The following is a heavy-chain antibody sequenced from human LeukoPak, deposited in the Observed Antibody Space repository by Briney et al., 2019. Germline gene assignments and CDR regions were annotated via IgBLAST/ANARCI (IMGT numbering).Heavy chain of an antibody. CDR2: IYYSGST. J-gene: IGHJ4*02. Sequence: SETLSLTCTVSGGSISSYYWTWLRQPPGKGLEWIRYIYYSGSTNYNPSLKSRVTISVDTSKNQFSLKLISVTAADTAVYYCARVDSSSWYGDVATYGGLYYFHYWGQGTLVTVSS. CDR3: ARVDSSSWYGDVATYGGLYYFHY. V-gene: IGHV4-59*08. D-gene: IGHD6-13*01. CDR1: GGSISSYY.